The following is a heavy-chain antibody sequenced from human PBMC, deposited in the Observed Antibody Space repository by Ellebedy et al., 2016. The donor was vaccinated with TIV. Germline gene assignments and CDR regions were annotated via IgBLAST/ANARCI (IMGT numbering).Heavy chain of an antibody. V-gene: IGHV5-51*01. CDR3: ARGRGVTTPGRNNFDY. CDR2: IYPADSDT. Sequence: GESLKISXKGSGYSFTSYWIGWVRQMPGKGLEWMGVIYPADSDTRYRPSFQGQVTMSADKSFSTAYLQWSTLKASDTAMYYCARGRGVTTPGRNNFDYWGQGTLVTVAS. D-gene: IGHD4-17*01. CDR1: GYSFTSYW. J-gene: IGHJ4*02.